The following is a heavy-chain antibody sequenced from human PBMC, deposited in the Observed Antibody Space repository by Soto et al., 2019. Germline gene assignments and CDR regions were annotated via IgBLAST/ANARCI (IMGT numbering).Heavy chain of an antibody. V-gene: IGHV4-30-4*01. CDR1: GGSISSGDYY. D-gene: IGHD6-19*01. CDR3: ARVLFVAVAGKSEGWFDP. J-gene: IGHJ5*02. Sequence: QVQLQESGPGLVKPSQTLSLTCTVSGGSISSGDYYWSWIRQPPGKGLEWIGYIYYSGSTYYNPSLKRRITIAVDTSKNQFSRKLSSLTAADTAVYYCARVLFVAVAGKSEGWFDPWGQGTLVTVSS. CDR2: IYYSGST.